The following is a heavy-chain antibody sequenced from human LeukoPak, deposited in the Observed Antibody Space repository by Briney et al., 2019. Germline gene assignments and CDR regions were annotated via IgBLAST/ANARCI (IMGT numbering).Heavy chain of an antibody. Sequence: ASVKVSCKASGYTFTGYYMHWVRQAPGQGLEWMGWINPNSGGTNYAQKFQGRVTMTRDTSISTAYMELSRLRSDDTAVYYCARDRGYGDFVFDSWGQGTLVTVSS. CDR3: ARDRGYGDFVFDS. V-gene: IGHV1-2*02. D-gene: IGHD4-17*01. CDR2: INPNSGGT. J-gene: IGHJ4*02. CDR1: GYTFTGYY.